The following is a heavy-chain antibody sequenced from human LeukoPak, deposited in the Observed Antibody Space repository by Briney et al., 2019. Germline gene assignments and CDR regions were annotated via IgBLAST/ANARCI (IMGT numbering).Heavy chain of an antibody. CDR2: ISGSGGST. D-gene: IGHD3-22*01. Sequence: GGSLRLSCAASGFTFSNYGMSWVRQAPGKGLEWVSAISGSGGSTYYADSVKGRFTISRDNSKNTLYLQMNSLRAEDTAVYYCAKVEYYYDSSGYYNPAGDAFDIWGQGTMVTVSS. J-gene: IGHJ3*02. CDR1: GFTFSNYG. V-gene: IGHV3-23*01. CDR3: AKVEYYYDSSGYYNPAGDAFDI.